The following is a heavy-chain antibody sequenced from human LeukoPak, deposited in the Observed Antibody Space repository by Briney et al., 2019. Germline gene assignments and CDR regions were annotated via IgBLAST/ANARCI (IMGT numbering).Heavy chain of an antibody. J-gene: IGHJ4*02. CDR3: ARVTGYIIEDYFDY. CDR1: GGSFSGYY. V-gene: IGHV4-34*01. Sequence: PSETLSLTCAVYGGSFSGYYWSWIRQLPGKGLEWIGEINHSGSTNYNPSLKSRVTISVDTSKNQFSLKLSSVTAADTAVYYCARVTGYIIEDYFDYWGQGTLVTVSS. D-gene: IGHD6-13*01. CDR2: INHSGST.